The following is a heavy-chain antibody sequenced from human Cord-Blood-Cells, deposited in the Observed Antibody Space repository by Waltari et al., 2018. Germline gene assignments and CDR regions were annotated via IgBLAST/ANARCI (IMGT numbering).Heavy chain of an antibody. CDR3: ARDGVKDIVVVVAATAEYFQH. D-gene: IGHD2-15*01. CDR2: IIPILGIA. J-gene: IGHJ1*01. Sequence: QVQLVQSGAEVKKPGSSVKVSCKASGGTFSSYAISWVRQATGQGLEWMGRIIPILGIANYAQKFQGRVTITADKSTSTAYMELSSLRSEDTAVYYCARDGVKDIVVVVAATAEYFQHWGQGTLVTVSS. V-gene: IGHV1-69*09. CDR1: GGTFSSYA.